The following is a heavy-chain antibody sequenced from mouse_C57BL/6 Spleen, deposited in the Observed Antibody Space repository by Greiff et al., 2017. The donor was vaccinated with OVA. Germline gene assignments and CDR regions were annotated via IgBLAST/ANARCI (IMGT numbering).Heavy chain of an antibody. V-gene: IGHV1-64*01. CDR2: IHPNSGST. D-gene: IGHD5-5*01. CDR3: ARGWGLLPPYFDY. J-gene: IGHJ2*01. CDR1: GYTFTSYW. Sequence: QVQLQQPGAELVKPGASVKLSCKASGYTFTSYWMHWVKQRPGQGLEWIGMIHPNSGSTNYNEKFKSKATLTVDESSSTAYMQLSSLTSEDSAVYYCARGWGLLPPYFDYWGQGTTLTVSS.